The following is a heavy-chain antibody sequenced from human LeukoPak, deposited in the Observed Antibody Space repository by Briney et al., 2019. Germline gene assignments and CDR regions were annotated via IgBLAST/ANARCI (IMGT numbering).Heavy chain of an antibody. CDR1: GFTFSSFA. V-gene: IGHV3-23*01. J-gene: IGHJ4*02. CDR2: ISASGGST. Sequence: GGSLRLSCAASGFTFSSFAMTWVRQAPGKGLEWVSVISASGGSTYYADSVKGRFTISRDNSKNTLYLQMNSLRAEDTAVYYCAKMGSYGGLDYWGQGTLVTVSS. CDR3: AKMGSYGGLDY. D-gene: IGHD1-26*01.